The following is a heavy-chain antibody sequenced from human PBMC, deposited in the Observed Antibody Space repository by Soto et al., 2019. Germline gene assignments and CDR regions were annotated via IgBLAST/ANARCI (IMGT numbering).Heavy chain of an antibody. J-gene: IGHJ4*02. V-gene: IGHV4-59*11. CDR1: GDSISSHY. D-gene: IGHD1-1*01. CDR3: TSVGWNNDY. Sequence: QVQLQESGPGLVKPSETLSLTCTVSGDSISSHYWSWIRQPPGRGLEWIGYTHSSGNTNYNPSFKRRVARAVYTSKNQVSLKLRSMITAYTAVYYCTSVGWNNDYWGQGTLDTVSS. CDR2: THSSGNT.